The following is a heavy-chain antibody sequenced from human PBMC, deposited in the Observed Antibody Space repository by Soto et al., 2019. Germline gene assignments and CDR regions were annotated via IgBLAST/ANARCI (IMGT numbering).Heavy chain of an antibody. Sequence: EVQLLESGGGLAQPGGSLRLSCAASGFIFRTYAMNWVRQAPGMGLEWVSVMVGDGSSSDYADSVRGRFTISRDNSKNTLYLQMNNLRAEDTAEYYCAKDLRPDGRYDLDYWGQGTLVTVSS. CDR3: AKDLRPDGRYDLDY. D-gene: IGHD1-26*01. V-gene: IGHV3-23*01. J-gene: IGHJ4*02. CDR2: MVGDGSSS. CDR1: GFIFRTYA.